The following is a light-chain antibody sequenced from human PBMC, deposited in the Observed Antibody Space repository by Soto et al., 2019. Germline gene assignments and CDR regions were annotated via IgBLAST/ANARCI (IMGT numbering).Light chain of an antibody. Sequence: QSVLTQPPSASGTPGQRVTISCSGGGSNIGTNTVNWYQQLPGTAPKLVIFGDNQRPSGVPDRFSGSKSGTSASLAISGLQSEDEADYYCAAWDGSLNNVLFGGGTKLTVL. V-gene: IGLV1-44*01. CDR1: GSNIGTNT. CDR3: AAWDGSLNNVL. CDR2: GDN. J-gene: IGLJ2*01.